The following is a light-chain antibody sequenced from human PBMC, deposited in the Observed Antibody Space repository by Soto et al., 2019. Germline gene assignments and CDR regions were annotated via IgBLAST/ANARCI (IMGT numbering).Light chain of an antibody. CDR2: GAS. CDR3: QQRSSWPPL. CDR1: QSVGSY. J-gene: IGKJ5*01. V-gene: IGKV3-11*01. Sequence: ELVLTHSPATLSLNPGERATFSCRASQSVGSYLVWYQQKPGQAPRLLIHGASNRATGIPARFSGSGSGTDFTLTISSLEPEDFAVYYCQQRSSWPPLFGQGTRLEIK.